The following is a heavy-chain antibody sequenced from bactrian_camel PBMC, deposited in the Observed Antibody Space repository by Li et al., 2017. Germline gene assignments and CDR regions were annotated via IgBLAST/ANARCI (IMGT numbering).Heavy chain of an antibody. D-gene: IGHD6*01. CDR2: IDTGDGTT. J-gene: IGHJ4*01. V-gene: IGHV3S1*01. Sequence: HVQLVESGGGSVQTGGSLRLSCLASGFSDNACMGWFRQAPGKGREGVAAIDTGDGTTYHGDSVKGRFTISKDNAKNTLYLQMNSLKPEDTAMYYCAADARQYAGSWRSLVADSFDYWGQGTQVTVS. CDR3: AADARQYAGSWRSLVADSFDY. CDR1: GFSDNAC.